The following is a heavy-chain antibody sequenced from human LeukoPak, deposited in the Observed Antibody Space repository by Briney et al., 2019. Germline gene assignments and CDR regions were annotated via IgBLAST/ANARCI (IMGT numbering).Heavy chain of an antibody. CDR1: GYTFTGYY. Sequence: ASVTVSCKASGYTFTGYYVHWVRQAPGQGLEWMGWINPNSGDTNSAQKFQGRVTLTRDTSISTVYMELSSLRSDDTAVYYCAKGVEVAATWFDPWGQGTLVIVSS. J-gene: IGHJ5*02. CDR2: INPNSGDT. CDR3: AKGVEVAATWFDP. D-gene: IGHD2-15*01. V-gene: IGHV1-2*02.